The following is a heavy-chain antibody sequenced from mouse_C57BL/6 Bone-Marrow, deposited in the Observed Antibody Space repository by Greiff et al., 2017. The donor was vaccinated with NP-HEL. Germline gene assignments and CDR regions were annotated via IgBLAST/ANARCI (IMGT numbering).Heavy chain of an antibody. D-gene: IGHD2-1*01. CDR3: ARYTGNYYAMDY. V-gene: IGHV7-3*01. Sequence: EVMLVESGGGLVQPGGSLSLSCAASGFTFTDYYMSWVRQPPGKALEWLGFIRNKANGDTTEYNASVKGRFTISRDNSQSILYLQMHALRAEDSATYYCARYTGNYYAMDYWGQGPSVTVSS. CDR1: GFTFTDYY. J-gene: IGHJ4*01. CDR2: IRNKANGDTT.